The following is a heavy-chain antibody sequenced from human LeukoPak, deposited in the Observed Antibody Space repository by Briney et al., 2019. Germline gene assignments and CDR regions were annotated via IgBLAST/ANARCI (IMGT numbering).Heavy chain of an antibody. CDR1: GGSISSGGYY. CDR2: IYHSGST. CDR3: ARVLLFWSEGHNWFDP. J-gene: IGHJ5*02. Sequence: SETLSLTCIVSGGSISSGGYYWSWIRQPPGKGLEWIGYIYHSGSTYYNPSLKSRVTISVDRSKNQFSLKLSSVTAADTAVYYCARVLLFWSEGHNWFDPWGQGTLVTVSS. V-gene: IGHV4-30-2*01. D-gene: IGHD3-3*01.